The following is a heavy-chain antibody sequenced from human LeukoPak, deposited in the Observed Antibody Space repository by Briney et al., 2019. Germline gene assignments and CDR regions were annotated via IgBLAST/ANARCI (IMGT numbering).Heavy chain of an antibody. CDR2: IYHSGTT. CDR3: ARDSTRRITMVRGVKTLGY. D-gene: IGHD3-10*01. CDR1: GGSIRSSSHY. V-gene: IGHV4-39*07. J-gene: IGHJ4*02. Sequence: SETLSLTCTVSGGSIRSSSHYWGWIRQPPGEGLEWIGIIYHSGTTYYNASLKSRVTISVDTSKNQFSLKLSSVTAADTAVYYCARDSTRRITMVRGVKTLGYWGQGTLVTVSS.